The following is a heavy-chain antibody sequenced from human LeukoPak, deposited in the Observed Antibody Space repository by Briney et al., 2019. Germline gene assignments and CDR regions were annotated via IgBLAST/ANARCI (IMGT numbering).Heavy chain of an antibody. CDR2: ISSSGDTI. V-gene: IGHV3-11*01. Sequence: GGSLRLSCAASGFTFSDYYMSWIRQAPGKGLEWVAYISSSGDTIYYADPVNGRFTISRDNAKNSLYPQMTSLRAADTAVSYCATYGGSAPDYWGQGTLVTVSS. J-gene: IGHJ4*02. CDR3: ATYGGSAPDY. D-gene: IGHD1-26*01. CDR1: GFTFSDYY.